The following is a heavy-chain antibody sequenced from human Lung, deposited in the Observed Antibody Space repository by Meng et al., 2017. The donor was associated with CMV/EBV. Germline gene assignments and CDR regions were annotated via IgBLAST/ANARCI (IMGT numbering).Heavy chain of an antibody. CDR2: IRYDGSNK. D-gene: IGHD3-22*01. J-gene: IGHJ4*02. V-gene: IGHV3-30*02. CDR1: GFTFSSYG. CDR3: AKDRSSGYYSEY. Sequence: GESLKISCAASGFTFSSYGMHWVRQAPGKGLEWVAFIRYDGSNKYYADSVKGRFTISRDNSKNTLYLQMNSLRAEDTAVYYCAKDRSSGYYSEYWGQGTLVTVDS.